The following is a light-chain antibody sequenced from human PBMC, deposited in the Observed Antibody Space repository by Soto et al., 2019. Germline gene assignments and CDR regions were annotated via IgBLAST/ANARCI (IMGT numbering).Light chain of an antibody. V-gene: IGKV3-20*01. Sequence: EIVLTQSPGTLSLSPGDRATLSCRASQSVSTNYLAWYQQKLGQAPRLLSYGASSRATGIPDRFSGNGSGTDFTLTITSLEPEDFAVYYCHQYGSTPSTFGTGTKVDIK. CDR1: QSVSTNY. CDR2: GAS. J-gene: IGKJ3*01. CDR3: HQYGSTPST.